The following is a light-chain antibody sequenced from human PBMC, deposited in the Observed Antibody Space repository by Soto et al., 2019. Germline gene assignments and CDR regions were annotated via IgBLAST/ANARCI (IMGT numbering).Light chain of an antibody. J-gene: IGKJ4*02. Sequence: EIVMTQSPATLSVSPGERATLSCRASQGITSNLAWYQHKPGQAPRLLIYGASTGATGIPARFSVSGSGTEFTLTINSLKSEDFAIYYCQQYNTWPITCGGGTKVDI. CDR1: QGITSN. V-gene: IGKV3-15*01. CDR2: GAS. CDR3: QQYNTWPIT.